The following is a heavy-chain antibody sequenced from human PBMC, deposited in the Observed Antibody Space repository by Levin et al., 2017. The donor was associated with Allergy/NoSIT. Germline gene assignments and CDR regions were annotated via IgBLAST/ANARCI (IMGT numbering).Heavy chain of an antibody. CDR3: ARIKGGATIFDY. CDR1: GFTFSSHW. CDR2: IKRDGSEK. D-gene: IGHD5-12*01. Sequence: PGGSLRLSCAASGFTFSSHWMSWVRQAPGKGLEWVANIKRDGSEKYYVDSVKGRFTISRDNAQNSLYLQLNSLRTGDTAVYYCARIKGGATIFDYWGQGTLVTVSS. J-gene: IGHJ4*02. V-gene: IGHV3-7*01.